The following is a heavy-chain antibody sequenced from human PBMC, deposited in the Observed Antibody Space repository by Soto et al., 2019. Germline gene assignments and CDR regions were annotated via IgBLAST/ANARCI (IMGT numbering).Heavy chain of an antibody. D-gene: IGHD6-13*01. J-gene: IGHJ6*02. Sequence: GESLKISCKGSGDSFTSYWIGWVRQMPGKGLEWMGIIYPGDSDTRYSPSFQGQVTISADKSISTAYLQWSSLKASDTAMYYCARRAYSSSWYVYGMDVWGQGTTVTVSS. CDR3: ARRAYSSSWYVYGMDV. CDR1: GDSFTSYW. CDR2: IYPGDSDT. V-gene: IGHV5-51*01.